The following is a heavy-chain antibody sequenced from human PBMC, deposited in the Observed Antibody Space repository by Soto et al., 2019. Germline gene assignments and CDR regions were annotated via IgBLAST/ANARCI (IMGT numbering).Heavy chain of an antibody. CDR2: IWYDGSNK. CDR3: ARVLYYGSGSLYRGRYGMDV. V-gene: IGHV3-33*01. D-gene: IGHD3-10*01. J-gene: IGHJ6*02. CDR1: GYTFSSYG. Sequence: GASLGLSCAASGYTFSSYGMPWVRQSPGKRLEWVAVIWYDGSNKYYADSVKGRFTISRDNSKNTLYLQMNSLRAEDTAVYYCARVLYYGSGSLYRGRYGMDVWGLGTTVTVSS.